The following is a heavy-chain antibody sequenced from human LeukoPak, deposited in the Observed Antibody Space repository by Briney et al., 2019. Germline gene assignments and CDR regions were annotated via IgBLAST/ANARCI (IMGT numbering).Heavy chain of an antibody. CDR1: GYSFTNYW. CDR2: IYPGDSDT. Sequence: GESLKISCKGSGYSFTNYWLAWVRQMPGKSLEWMGIIYPGDSDTRYSPSFQGQVTISADKSISTAYLQWSSLKASDTAMYYCARPRPAGTDYWGQGTLVTVSS. D-gene: IGHD2-2*01. CDR3: ARPRPAGTDY. J-gene: IGHJ4*02. V-gene: IGHV5-51*01.